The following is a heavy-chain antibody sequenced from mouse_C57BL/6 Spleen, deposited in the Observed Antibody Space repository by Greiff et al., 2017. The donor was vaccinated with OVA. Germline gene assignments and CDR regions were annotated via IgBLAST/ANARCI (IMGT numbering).Heavy chain of an antibody. Sequence: DVKLQESGTVLARPGASVKMSCKTSGYTFTSYWMHWVKQRPGQGLEWIGAIYPGNSDTSYNQKFKGKAKLTAVTSASTAYMELSSLTNEDSAVYYCTRSDCSGYPHNYAMDYWGQGTSVTVSS. D-gene: IGHD3-2*02. J-gene: IGHJ4*01. CDR2: IYPGNSDT. CDR3: TRSDCSGYPHNYAMDY. CDR1: GYTFTSYW. V-gene: IGHV1-5*01.